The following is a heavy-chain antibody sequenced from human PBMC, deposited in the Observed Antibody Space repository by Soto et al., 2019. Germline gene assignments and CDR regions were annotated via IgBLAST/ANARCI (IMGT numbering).Heavy chain of an antibody. D-gene: IGHD2-15*01. J-gene: IGHJ6*02. Sequence: ASVKGSCKASGYTFTSYYMHWVRQAPGQGLEWMGIINPSGGSTSYAQKFQGRVTMTRDTSTSTVYMELSSLRSEDTAVYYCARDRNIVVVVAAIQHKTDGMDVWGQGTTVTVSS. CDR1: GYTFTSYY. V-gene: IGHV1-46*01. CDR3: ARDRNIVVVVAAIQHKTDGMDV. CDR2: INPSGGST.